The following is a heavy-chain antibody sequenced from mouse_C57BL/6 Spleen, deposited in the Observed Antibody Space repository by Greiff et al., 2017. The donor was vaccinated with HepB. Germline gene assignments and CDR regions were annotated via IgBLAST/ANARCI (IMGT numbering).Heavy chain of an antibody. Sequence: DVQLVESGGGLVQPGGSLSLSCAASGFTFTDYYMSWVRQPPGKALEWLGFIRNKANGYTTEYSASVKGRFTISRDNSQSILYLQMNALRAEDSATYYCARGQSYYGSSYFDYWGQGTTLTVSS. D-gene: IGHD1-1*01. V-gene: IGHV7-3*01. CDR3: ARGQSYYGSSYFDY. CDR1: GFTFTDYY. CDR2: IRNKANGYTT. J-gene: IGHJ2*01.